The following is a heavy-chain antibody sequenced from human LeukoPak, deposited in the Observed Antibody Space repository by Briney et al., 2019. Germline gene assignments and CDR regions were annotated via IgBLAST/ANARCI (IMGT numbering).Heavy chain of an antibody. V-gene: IGHV3-30*07. Sequence: GRFLRLSCAASGFTFSSYAMHWVRQAPGKGLEWVAVISYDGSNKYYADSVKGRFTISRDNSKNTLYLQMNSLRAEDTAVYYCAKLKGDYDFWSGYDSYFDYWGQGTLVTVSS. CDR3: AKLKGDYDFWSGYDSYFDY. J-gene: IGHJ4*02. CDR1: GFTFSSYA. CDR2: ISYDGSNK. D-gene: IGHD3-3*01.